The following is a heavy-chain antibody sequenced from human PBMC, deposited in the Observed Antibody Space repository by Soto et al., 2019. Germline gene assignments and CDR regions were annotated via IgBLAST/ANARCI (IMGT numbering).Heavy chain of an antibody. D-gene: IGHD6-19*01. J-gene: IGHJ4*02. V-gene: IGHV4-4*02. CDR3: ARAAAVPGETDRFDY. CDR1: GDSITTNNW. CDR2: IYHNGMT. Sequence: QVQLQESGPGLVRPSGTLSLTCAVSGDSITTNNWWSWVRQPPGKGLEWIGEIYHNGMTNYNPSLKSRVTMSVDTSKNQFSLKLTSVTAADTAIYYCARAAAVPGETDRFDYWGQGTLVTVSS.